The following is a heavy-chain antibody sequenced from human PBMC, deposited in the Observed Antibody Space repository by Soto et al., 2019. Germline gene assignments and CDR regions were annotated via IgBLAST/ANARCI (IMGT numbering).Heavy chain of an antibody. Sequence: GVSLRRSCAPAGFPFSSYWLSWVRQAPGKGLEWVANIKQDGSEKYYVDSVKGRFTISRDNAKNSLYLQMNSLRAEDTAVYYCARDEMGYCSGGSCSTFDYWGQGT. V-gene: IGHV3-7*01. CDR3: ARDEMGYCSGGSCSTFDY. J-gene: IGHJ4*02. CDR1: GFPFSSYW. D-gene: IGHD2-15*01. CDR2: IKQDGSEK.